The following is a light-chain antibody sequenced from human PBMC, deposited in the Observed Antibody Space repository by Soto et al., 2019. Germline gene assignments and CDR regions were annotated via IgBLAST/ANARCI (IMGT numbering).Light chain of an antibody. J-gene: IGLJ2*01. V-gene: IGLV2-11*01. CDR2: DVS. CDR3: CSYAGTYTYVV. Sequence: QSVLTQPRSVSESPGQSVTISCAGSSSDVGGHNYVSWYQQHPGEAPKLMIYDVSKRPSGVPDRFSGSKSGNTASLTISGLQAEDEADYYCCSYAGTYTYVVFGGGTKLTVL. CDR1: SSDVGGHNY.